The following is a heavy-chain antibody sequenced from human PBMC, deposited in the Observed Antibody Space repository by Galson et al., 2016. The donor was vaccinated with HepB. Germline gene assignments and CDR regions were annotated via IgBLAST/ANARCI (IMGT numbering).Heavy chain of an antibody. CDR1: GASVSSGSYY. Sequence: SETLSLTCTVSGASVSSGSYYYSWIRQPPGKGLEWIGYVYYDGNTSYNPSLKSRVTISLDRSKNKFYLKLRSATAADTAIYYCARDSFGVLVRWGQGTLVTVSS. CDR2: VYYDGNT. V-gene: IGHV4-61*01. CDR3: ARDSFGVLVR. J-gene: IGHJ4*02. D-gene: IGHD3-10*01.